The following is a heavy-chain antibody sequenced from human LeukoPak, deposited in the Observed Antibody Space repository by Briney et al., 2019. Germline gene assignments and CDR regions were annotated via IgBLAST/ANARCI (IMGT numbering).Heavy chain of an antibody. CDR2: IRYDGSNR. CDR1: GFIFSNYA. J-gene: IGHJ4*02. V-gene: IGHV3-30*02. D-gene: IGHD6-6*01. CDR3: AKAIHSSSSGVVDY. Sequence: GGSLRLSCAASGFIFSNYAMHWVRRAPGKGLEWVTFIRYDGSNRYYAESVKGRFTISRDNSKNTLYLQMNSLRAEDTAVYYCAKAIHSSSSGVVDYWGQGTLVTASS.